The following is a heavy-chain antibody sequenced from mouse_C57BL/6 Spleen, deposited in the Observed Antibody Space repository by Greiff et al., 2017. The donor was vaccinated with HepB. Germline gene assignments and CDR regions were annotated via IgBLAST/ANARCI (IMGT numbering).Heavy chain of an antibody. CDR2: IDPSDSYT. CDR1: GYTFTSYW. CDR3: ARSTGYFDY. V-gene: IGHV1-69*01. D-gene: IGHD4-1*01. Sequence: VQLQQPGAELVMPGASVKLSCKASGYTFTSYWMHWVKQRPGQGLEWIGEIDPSDSYTNYNQKFKGKSTLTVDKSSSTAYMQLSSLTSEDSAVYDCARSTGYFDYWGQGTTLTVSS. J-gene: IGHJ2*01.